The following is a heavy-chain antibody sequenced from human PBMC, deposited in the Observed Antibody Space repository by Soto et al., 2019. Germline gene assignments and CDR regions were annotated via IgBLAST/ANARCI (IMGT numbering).Heavy chain of an antibody. CDR1: GGSISRYY. D-gene: IGHD6-6*01. Sequence: PSETLSLTCTVSGGSISRYYWSWIRQPPGKGLEWIGYIYYSGSTNYNPSLKSRVTISVDTSKNQFSLKLSSVTAADTAVYYCAAPPRYWGQGTLVTVSS. J-gene: IGHJ4*02. CDR2: IYYSGST. CDR3: AAPPRY. V-gene: IGHV4-59*01.